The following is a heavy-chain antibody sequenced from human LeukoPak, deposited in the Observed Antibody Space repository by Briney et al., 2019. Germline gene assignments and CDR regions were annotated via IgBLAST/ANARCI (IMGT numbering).Heavy chain of an antibody. CDR1: GYTFTSYD. CDR3: AREDYYDSGSSDY. D-gene: IGHD3-22*01. J-gene: IGHJ4*02. Sequence: ASVRVSCKASGYTFTSYDINWVRQATGQGLEWMGWMNPNSGNTGYAQKFQGRVTITRNTSISTAYMELSSLRSEDTAIYYCAREDYYDSGSSDYWGQGTLVTVSS. V-gene: IGHV1-8*03. CDR2: MNPNSGNT.